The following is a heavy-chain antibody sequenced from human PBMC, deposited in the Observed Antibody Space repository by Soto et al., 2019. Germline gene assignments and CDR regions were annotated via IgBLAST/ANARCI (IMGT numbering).Heavy chain of an antibody. CDR1: GYTFTSYG. V-gene: IGHV1-18*01. CDR2: ISAYNGNT. Sequence: APVTVSCKASGYTFTSYGISWVRQAPGQGLEWMGWISAYNGNTNYAQKLQGRVTMTTDTSTSTAYMELRSLRSDDTAVYYCARDLGGNARLYYYYYGMDVWGQGTTVTVSS. D-gene: IGHD2-15*01. CDR3: ARDLGGNARLYYYYYGMDV. J-gene: IGHJ6*02.